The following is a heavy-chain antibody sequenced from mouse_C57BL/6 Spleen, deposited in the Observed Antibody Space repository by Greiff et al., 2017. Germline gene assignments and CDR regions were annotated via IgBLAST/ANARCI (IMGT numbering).Heavy chain of an antibody. CDR2: IDPANGNT. V-gene: IGHV14-3*01. Sequence: VQLQQSVAELVRPGASVKLSCTASGFNIKNTYMNWVKQRPEKGLEWIGRIDPANGNTTYASKFQGKATLTAATASNTAYLQLRSLTSEYTAIYYCARICTYAMDYWGQGTSVTVSS. J-gene: IGHJ4*01. CDR1: GFNIKNTY. CDR3: ARICTYAMDY.